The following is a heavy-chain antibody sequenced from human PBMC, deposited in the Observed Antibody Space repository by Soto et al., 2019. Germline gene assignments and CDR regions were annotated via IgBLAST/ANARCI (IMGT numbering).Heavy chain of an antibody. J-gene: IGHJ6*02. V-gene: IGHV3-23*01. CDR2: ISGGGGST. D-gene: IGHD3-3*01. CDR3: ARDRYSYYDFWSGSLPYYYYGMDV. CDR1: GGSISSGGYS. Sequence: HPSETLSLTCTVSGGSISSGGYSWSWVRQAPGKGLEWVSTISGGGGSTDYADSVKGRFTISRDNSKNTLYLQMNSLRAEDTAVYYCARDRYSYYDFWSGSLPYYYYGMDVWGQGTTVTVSS.